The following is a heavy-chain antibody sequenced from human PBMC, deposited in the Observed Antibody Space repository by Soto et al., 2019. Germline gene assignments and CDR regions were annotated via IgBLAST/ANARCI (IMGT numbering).Heavy chain of an antibody. CDR2: ISAYNGNT. D-gene: IGHD2-21*01. CDR3: ARDQGFRVVINSNWFDP. Sequence: ASVKVSCKASGYTFSRYGIMWVRQAPGQGLEWMGWISAYNGNTNSAEKLRGRLTMTTDASATTAYMELRSLRSDDTAIYYCARDQGFRVVINSNWFDPWGQGTLVTVSS. J-gene: IGHJ5*02. V-gene: IGHV1-18*01. CDR1: GYTFSRYG.